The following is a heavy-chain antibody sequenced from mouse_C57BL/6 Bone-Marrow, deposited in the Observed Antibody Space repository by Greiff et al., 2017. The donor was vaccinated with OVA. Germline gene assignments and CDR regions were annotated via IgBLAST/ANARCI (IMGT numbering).Heavy chain of an antibody. V-gene: IGHV1-55*01. CDR1: GYTFTSYW. Sequence: QVQLQHPGAELVKPGASVKMSCKASGYTFTSYWITWVKQRPGQGLEWIGDIYPGSGSTNYNEKFKSKATLTVDTSSSTAYMQLSSLTSEDSAVYYCARRGLRRSHWYFDVWGTGTTVTVSS. D-gene: IGHD2-4*01. CDR2: IYPGSGST. J-gene: IGHJ1*03. CDR3: ARRGLRRSHWYFDV.